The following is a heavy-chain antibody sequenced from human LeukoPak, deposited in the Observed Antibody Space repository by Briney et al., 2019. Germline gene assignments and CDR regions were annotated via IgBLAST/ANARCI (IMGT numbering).Heavy chain of an antibody. Sequence: GGSQRLSCAASGFTFSSYSMNWVRQAPGKGLEWVSYISSSSSTIYYADSAKGRFTISRDNARNSLYLQMNSVRAEDTAVYYCARDRSRIAAAGTGWFDPWGQGTLVTVSS. CDR1: GFTFSSYS. CDR2: ISSSSSTI. V-gene: IGHV3-48*01. D-gene: IGHD6-13*01. CDR3: ARDRSRIAAAGTGWFDP. J-gene: IGHJ5*02.